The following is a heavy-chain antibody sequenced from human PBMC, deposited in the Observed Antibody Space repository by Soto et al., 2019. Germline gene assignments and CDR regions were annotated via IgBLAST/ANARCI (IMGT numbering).Heavy chain of an antibody. CDR2: IKQDGSEK. Sequence: GGSLRLSCAASGFTFSSYGMHRVRQAPGKGLEWVANIKQDGSEKYYVDSVKGRFTISRDNAKNSLYLQMNSLRAEDTAVYYCARDVMTILTGYQEHLYYFDYWGQGTLVTVSS. CDR3: ARDVMTILTGYQEHLYYFDY. CDR1: GFTFSSYG. D-gene: IGHD3-9*01. V-gene: IGHV3-7*01. J-gene: IGHJ4*02.